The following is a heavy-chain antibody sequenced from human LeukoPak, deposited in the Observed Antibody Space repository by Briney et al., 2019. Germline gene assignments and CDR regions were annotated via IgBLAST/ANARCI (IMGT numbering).Heavy chain of an antibody. J-gene: IGHJ4*02. V-gene: IGHV4-30-4*08. CDR3: ASRYNWNDGGAFDY. Sequence: SQTLSLTCTVSGGSISSGDYYWSWMPQPPGQDLEWIGNIYYSGSTYYNPSLKSRVTISVDTSKNQFSLKLSSVTAADTAVYYCASRYNWNDGGAFDYWGQGTLVTVSS. D-gene: IGHD1-1*01. CDR2: IYYSGST. CDR1: GGSISSGDYY.